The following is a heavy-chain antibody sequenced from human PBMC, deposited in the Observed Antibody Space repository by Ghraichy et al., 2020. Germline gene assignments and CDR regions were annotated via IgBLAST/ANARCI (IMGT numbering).Heavy chain of an antibody. Sequence: GESLNISCAASGFTFSSYGMHWVRQAPGKGLEWVAVISYDGSNKYYADSVKGRVTISRDNSKHTLYLQKNSLRAEDTAVYYCAKDRVVVVAATSYYYYGMDVWRQGTTVTVSS. CDR2: ISYDGSNK. D-gene: IGHD2-15*01. V-gene: IGHV3-30*18. CDR3: AKDRVVVVAATSYYYYGMDV. J-gene: IGHJ6*01. CDR1: GFTFSSYG.